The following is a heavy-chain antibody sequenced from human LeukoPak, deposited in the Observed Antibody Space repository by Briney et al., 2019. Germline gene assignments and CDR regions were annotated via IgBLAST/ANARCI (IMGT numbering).Heavy chain of an antibody. Sequence: SETLSLTCTVSGGSISSYYWSWIRQPAGKGREWIGRIYTSGSTNYNPSLKSRVTMSVDTSKNQFSLKLSSVTAADTAVYYCAREASAVAATYYYYYMDVWGKGTTVTISS. V-gene: IGHV4-4*07. CDR3: AREASAVAATYYYYYMDV. CDR2: IYTSGST. D-gene: IGHD6-19*01. CDR1: GGSISSYY. J-gene: IGHJ6*03.